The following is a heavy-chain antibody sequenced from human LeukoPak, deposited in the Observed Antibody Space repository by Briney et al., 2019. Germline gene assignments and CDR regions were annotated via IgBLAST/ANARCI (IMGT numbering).Heavy chain of an antibody. CDR3: AKYLPNRHLDY. J-gene: IGHJ4*02. V-gene: IGHV3-66*01. CDR2: IYSGGSI. D-gene: IGHD2-8*01. CDR1: GLTVSSY. Sequence: GGSLRLSCAASGLTVSSYMSWVRQAPGKGREWVSVIYSGGSIYYADSVKVSFTISRDKYTNTLYLQMNSLRAEDTAIYYCAKYLPNRHLDYWGQGTLVTVSS.